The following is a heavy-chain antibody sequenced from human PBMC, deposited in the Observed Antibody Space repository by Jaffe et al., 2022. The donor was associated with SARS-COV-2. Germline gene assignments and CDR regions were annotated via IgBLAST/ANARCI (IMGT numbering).Heavy chain of an antibody. Sequence: EIKLVESGGGLVQPGGSLRLSCEGSGFTFSRYWMTWVRRAPGKGLEWVAIIKKDGSEKYYLDSVKGRFTISRDNAKSSLFLQMNSLRVDDTAVYYCARTDYDKISDNWGQGTLVTVSS. D-gene: IGHD3-22*01. V-gene: IGHV3-7*03. CDR1: GFTFSRYW. CDR3: ARTDYDKISDN. CDR2: IKKDGSEK. J-gene: IGHJ4*02.